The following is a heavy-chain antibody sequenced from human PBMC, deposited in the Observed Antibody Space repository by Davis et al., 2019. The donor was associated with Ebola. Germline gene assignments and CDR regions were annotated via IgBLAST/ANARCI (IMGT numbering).Heavy chain of an antibody. CDR2: INHSGST. V-gene: IGHV4-34*01. D-gene: IGHD3-10*01. CDR3: ARVVGKYGSGSYYTRFDP. Sequence: MPSETLSLTCAVYGGSFSGYYWRWIRQPPGKGLEWIGEINHSGSTNYNPSLKSRVTISVDTSKNQFSLKLSSVTAADTAVYYCARVVGKYGSGSYYTRFDPWGQGTLVTVSS. J-gene: IGHJ5*02. CDR1: GGSFSGYY.